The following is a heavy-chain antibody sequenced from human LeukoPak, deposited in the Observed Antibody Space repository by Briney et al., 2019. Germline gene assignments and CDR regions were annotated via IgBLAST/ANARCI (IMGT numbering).Heavy chain of an antibody. V-gene: IGHV4-39*01. CDR3: ARRSQTAAGKGIDY. CDR2: MSNSGST. J-gene: IGHJ4*02. Sequence: SETLTLTCTVSGGSISSSSSYYWAWIRQPPGKGLEWIGTMSNSGSTYYNPSLKSRVTISGDTSKNQFSLKLSSVTAADTAVFYCARRSQTAAGKGIDYWGQATLV. CDR1: GGSISSSSSYY. D-gene: IGHD6-13*01.